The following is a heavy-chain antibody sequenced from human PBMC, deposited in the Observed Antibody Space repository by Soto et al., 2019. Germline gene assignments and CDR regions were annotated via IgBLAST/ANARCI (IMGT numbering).Heavy chain of an antibody. D-gene: IGHD6-13*01. CDR1: GYTFTSYG. Sequence: ASVKVSCKASGYTFTSYGISWVRQAPGQGLEWMGWISAYNGNTNYAQKLQGRVTMTTDTSTSTAYMELRSLRSDDTAVYYCARSSRPPYSSSWFFDYWGQGTLVTRLL. CDR3: ARSSRPPYSSSWFFDY. V-gene: IGHV1-18*01. J-gene: IGHJ4*02. CDR2: ISAYNGNT.